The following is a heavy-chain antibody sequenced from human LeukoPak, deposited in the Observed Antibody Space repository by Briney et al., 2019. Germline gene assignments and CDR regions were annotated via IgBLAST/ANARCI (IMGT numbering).Heavy chain of an antibody. J-gene: IGHJ4*02. CDR3: ARIAAVDLSD. V-gene: IGHV1-2*06. CDR1: GYTFTGYY. Sequence: GASVKVSCKASGYTFTGYYTHWVRQAPGQGREWMGRINPNSGGTNYAQKFQGRVTMTRDTSISTAYMELSRLRSDDTAVYYCARIAAVDLSDWGQGTLVTVSS. D-gene: IGHD6-13*01. CDR2: INPNSGGT.